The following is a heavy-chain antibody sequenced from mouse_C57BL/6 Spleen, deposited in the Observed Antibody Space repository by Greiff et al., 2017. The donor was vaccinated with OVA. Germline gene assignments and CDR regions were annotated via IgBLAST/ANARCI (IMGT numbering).Heavy chain of an antibody. J-gene: IGHJ4*01. CDR2: INYDGSST. CDR1: GFTFSDYY. V-gene: IGHV5-16*01. D-gene: IGHD1-1*01. CDR3: ARGARCYGSGYYDMDY. Sequence: DVKLVESGGGLVQPGSSMKLSCSASGFTFSDYYMAWVRQVPEKGLEWVANINYDGSSTYYLDSLKSRFIISRDNAKNILYLQMSSLKSEDTATYYGARGARCYGSGYYDMDYWGQGTTVTVSS.